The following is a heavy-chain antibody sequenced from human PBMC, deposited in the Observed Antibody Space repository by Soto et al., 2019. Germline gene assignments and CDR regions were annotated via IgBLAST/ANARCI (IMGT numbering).Heavy chain of an antibody. J-gene: IGHJ5*02. CDR2: INPNSGGT. D-gene: IGHD6-13*01. CDR3: ARDRGAAAGTGRPKYNWFDP. CDR1: GYTFTGYY. Sequence: GASVKVSCKASGYTFTGYYMHWVRQAPGQGLEKMGWINPNSGGTNYAQKFQGWVTMTRDTSISTAYMELSRLRPDDTAVYYCARDRGAAAGTGRPKYNWFDPWGQGTLVTVSS. V-gene: IGHV1-2*04.